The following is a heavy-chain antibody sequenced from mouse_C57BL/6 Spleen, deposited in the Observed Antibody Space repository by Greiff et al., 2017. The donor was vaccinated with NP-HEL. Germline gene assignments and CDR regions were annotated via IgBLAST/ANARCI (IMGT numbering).Heavy chain of an antibody. J-gene: IGHJ1*03. Sequence: EVLLVESGGGLVKPGGSLKLSCAASGFTFSSYAMSWVRQTPEQRLEWVATISDGGSYTYYPDNVKGRFTISRDTAKNTLYLQMSHLKSEDTAMYYCARGIDNGNYRSYWYFDVWGTGTTVTVSS. CDR3: ARGIDNGNYRSYWYFDV. D-gene: IGHD2-1*01. V-gene: IGHV5-4*01. CDR2: ISDGGSYT. CDR1: GFTFSSYA.